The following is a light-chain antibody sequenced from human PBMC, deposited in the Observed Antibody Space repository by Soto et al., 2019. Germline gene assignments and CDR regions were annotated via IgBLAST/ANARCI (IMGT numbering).Light chain of an antibody. V-gene: IGKV3-11*01. Sequence: TQSPSSLSTSIGDRVTITCRASQSVGSSLAWYQQRPGQAPRLLIYDAFIRATGIPARFSGSESGTDFTLTISSLEPEDFAVYYCQQRSNWPLTFGQGTRLEIK. CDR2: DAF. J-gene: IGKJ5*01. CDR1: QSVGSS. CDR3: QQRSNWPLT.